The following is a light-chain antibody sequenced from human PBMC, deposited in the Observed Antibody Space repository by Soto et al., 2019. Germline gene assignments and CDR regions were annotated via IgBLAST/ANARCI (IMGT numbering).Light chain of an antibody. Sequence: LMTQSPLSLPVTLGQPASISCRSSQSLVHSDGRTYLSWFQQRPGQSPKLLIYKASTLKSGVPSRFSGSGSGTEFTLTISSLQPDDFATYYCQHYNSYSEAFGQGTKVDIK. J-gene: IGKJ1*01. CDR2: KAS. V-gene: IGKV2-30*02. CDR3: QHYNSYSEA. CDR1: QSLVHSDGRTY.